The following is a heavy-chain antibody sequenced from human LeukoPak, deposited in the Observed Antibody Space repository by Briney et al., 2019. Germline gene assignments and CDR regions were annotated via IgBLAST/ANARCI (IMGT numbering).Heavy chain of an antibody. J-gene: IGHJ4*02. D-gene: IGHD3-3*01. CDR3: AREGKLRFLEWLLSFDY. V-gene: IGHV3-21*01. CDR1: VFIYRRYS. Sequence: GGTLSLSRASSVFIYRRYSMNWVRDARGKGLEWVSSISNSSSYRYYADSVKGRFTISRDNAKNSLYLQMNSLRAEDTAVYYCAREGKLRFLEWLLSFDYWGQGTLVTVSS. CDR2: ISNSSSYR.